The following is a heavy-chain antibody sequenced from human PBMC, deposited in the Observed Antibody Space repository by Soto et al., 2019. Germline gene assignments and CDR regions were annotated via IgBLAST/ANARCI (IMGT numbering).Heavy chain of an antibody. CDR2: ISGSGGST. J-gene: IGHJ5*02. CDR1: GFTFSSYA. CDR3: AKTPLSGSGSYYPRSFDP. V-gene: IGHV3-23*01. Sequence: EVQLLESGGGLVQPGGSLRLSCAASGFTFSSYAMSWVRQAPGKGLEWVSAISGSGGSTYYADSVKGRFTISRDNSKNTLYLKMNSLRAEDTAVYYCAKTPLSGSGSYYPRSFDPWGQGTLVTVSS. D-gene: IGHD3-10*01.